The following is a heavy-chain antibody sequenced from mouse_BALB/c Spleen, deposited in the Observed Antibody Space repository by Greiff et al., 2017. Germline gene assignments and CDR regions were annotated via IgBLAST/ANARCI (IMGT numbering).Heavy chain of an antibody. CDR1: GFNIKDTY. CDR2: IDPANGNT. J-gene: IGHJ3*01. V-gene: IGHV14-3*02. D-gene: IGHD2-4*01. CDR3: ASHDYDGGFAY. Sequence: EVQLVESGAELVKPGASVKLSCTASGFNIKDTYMHWVKQRPEQGLEWIGRIDPANGNTKYDPKFQGKATITADTSSNTAYLQLSSLTSEDTAVYYCASHDYDGGFAYWGQGTLVTVSA.